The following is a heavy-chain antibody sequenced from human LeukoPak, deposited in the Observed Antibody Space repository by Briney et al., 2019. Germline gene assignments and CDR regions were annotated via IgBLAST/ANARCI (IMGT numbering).Heavy chain of an antibody. Sequence: GGSLRLSCAASGFTFSDYYMSWIRQAPGKGLEGVSYISSSGSTIYYADSVKGRFTISRDNAKNSLYRQMNSLRAEDTAVYYCARGYCSGGSCSPYGAFDIWGQGTMVTVSS. CDR3: ARGYCSGGSCSPYGAFDI. CDR1: GFTFSDYY. CDR2: ISSSGSTI. V-gene: IGHV3-11*01. J-gene: IGHJ3*02. D-gene: IGHD2-15*01.